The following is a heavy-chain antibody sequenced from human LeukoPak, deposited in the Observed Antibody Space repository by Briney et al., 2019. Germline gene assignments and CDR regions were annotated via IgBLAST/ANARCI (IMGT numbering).Heavy chain of an antibody. J-gene: IGHJ4*02. CDR3: ARGTKGYSSGWYPINYYFDY. CDR2: INHSGNT. Sequence: SETLSLTCAVYGGSFSGYYWSWIRQPPGKGLEWIGEINHSGNTNYNPSLKSRVTISVDTSKNQFSLKLSSVTAADTAVYYCARGTKGYSSGWYPINYYFDYWGQGTLVTVSS. V-gene: IGHV4-34*01. CDR1: GGSFSGYY. D-gene: IGHD6-19*01.